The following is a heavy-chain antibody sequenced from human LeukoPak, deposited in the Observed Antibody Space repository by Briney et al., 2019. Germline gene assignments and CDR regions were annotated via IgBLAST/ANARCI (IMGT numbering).Heavy chain of an antibody. CDR2: IYTSGST. Sequence: RPSQTLSLTCTVSGCSISSGSYYWNWIRQPAGKGLEWIGRIYTSGSTNYNPSLKSRVTISVDTSKNQCSLTLSSVTAADTAVYYCARGGGYNPYYWGQGTLVTVSS. CDR1: GCSISSGSYY. V-gene: IGHV4-61*02. D-gene: IGHD5-24*01. CDR3: ARGGGYNPYY. J-gene: IGHJ4*02.